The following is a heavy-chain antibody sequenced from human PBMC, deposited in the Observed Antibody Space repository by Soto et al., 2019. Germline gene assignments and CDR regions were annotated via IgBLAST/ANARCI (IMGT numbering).Heavy chain of an antibody. V-gene: IGHV1-18*01. J-gene: IGHJ3*02. Sequence: ASVKVSCKASGYTFTSYGISWVRQAPGQGLEWMGWISAYNGNTNYAQKLQGRVTMTTDTSTSTAYMELRSLRSDDTAVYYCARDLGLCSSTGCHDAFDIWGQGTMVTVSS. CDR3: ARDLGLCSSTGCHDAFDI. D-gene: IGHD2-2*01. CDR2: ISAYNGNT. CDR1: GYTFTSYG.